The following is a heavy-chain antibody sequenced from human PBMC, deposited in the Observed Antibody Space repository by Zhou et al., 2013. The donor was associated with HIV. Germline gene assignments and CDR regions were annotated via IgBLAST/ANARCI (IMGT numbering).Heavy chain of an antibody. CDR2: INPNGGST. CDR1: GYTFTGYY. Sequence: QVQLVQSGAEVKKPGASVKVSCKASGYTFTGYYMHWVRQAPGQGLEWMGMINPNGGSTNYAQKFQGRVTMTRDTSTSKVYMDLGRLRSEDTAVYYCARVRGIAPNYYGLDVWGQGTTVTVSS. CDR3: ARVRGIAPNYYGLDV. D-gene: IGHD6-13*01. V-gene: IGHV1-46*01. J-gene: IGHJ6*02.